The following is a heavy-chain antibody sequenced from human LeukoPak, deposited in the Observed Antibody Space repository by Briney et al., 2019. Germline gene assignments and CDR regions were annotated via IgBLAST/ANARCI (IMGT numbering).Heavy chain of an antibody. CDR2: ISSSSSYI. J-gene: IGHJ4*02. D-gene: IGHD1-26*01. CDR3: ARGGVGATKGFDY. V-gene: IGHV3-21*01. Sequence: PGGSLRLSCAASGFTFSSYSMNWVRQAPGKGLEWVSSISSSSSYIYYADSVKGRFTISRDNAKNSLYLQMNSLGAEDTAVYYCARGGVGATKGFDYWGQGTLVTVSS. CDR1: GFTFSSYS.